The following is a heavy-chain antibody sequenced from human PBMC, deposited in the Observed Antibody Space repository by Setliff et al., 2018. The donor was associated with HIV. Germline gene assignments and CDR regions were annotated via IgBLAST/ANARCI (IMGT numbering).Heavy chain of an antibody. CDR2: IYYSGST. J-gene: IGHJ6*03. CDR3: ARDRSTWNYGKNYMDV. CDR1: GGSISSSSYY. Sequence: SETLSLTCTVSGGSISSSSYYWGWIRQPPGKGLEWIGSIYYSGSTNYNPSIKSRVTISVDTSKNQFSLKLSSVTASDTAVYYCARDRSTWNYGKNYMDVWGKGTTVTVSS. D-gene: IGHD1-7*01. V-gene: IGHV4-39*07.